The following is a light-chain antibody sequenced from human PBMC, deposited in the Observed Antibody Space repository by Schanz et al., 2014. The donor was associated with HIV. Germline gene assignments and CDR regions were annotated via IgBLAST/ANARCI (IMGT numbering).Light chain of an antibody. V-gene: IGLV2-8*01. CDR1: SSDVGGYNY. Sequence: QSALTQPPSASGSPGQSVTISCTGTSSDVGGYNYVSWYQPPPGKAPPLMVYEVTKRPSGVPDRFSGSRSGNTASLTVSGLQAEDEADYYCSSYADSNNFPVIFGGGTKLTVL. CDR2: EVT. CDR3: SSYADSNNFPVI. J-gene: IGLJ2*01.